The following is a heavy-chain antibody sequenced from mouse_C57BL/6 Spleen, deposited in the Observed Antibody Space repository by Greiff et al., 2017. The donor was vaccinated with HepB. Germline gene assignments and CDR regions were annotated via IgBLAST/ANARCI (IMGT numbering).Heavy chain of an antibody. D-gene: IGHD2-2*01. CDR2: IYPSDSET. CDR1: GYTFTSYW. CDR3: ARWKGYDVDFDV. J-gene: IGHJ1*03. Sequence: QVQLQQPGAELVRPGSSVKLSCKASGYTFTSYWMDWVKQRPGQGLEWIGNIYPSDSETHYNQKFKDKATLTVDKASSTAYMQLSSLTSEDSAVYYCARWKGYDVDFDVWGTGTTVTVSS. V-gene: IGHV1-61*01.